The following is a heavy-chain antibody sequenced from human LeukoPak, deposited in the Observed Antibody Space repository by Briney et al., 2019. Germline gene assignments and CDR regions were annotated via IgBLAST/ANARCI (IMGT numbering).Heavy chain of an antibody. J-gene: IGHJ4*02. CDR1: GFTVSTNY. CDR2: IYAGGNT. CDR3: ARRVWGTNRYTDC. Sequence: PGGSLRLSCAASGFTVSTNYMSWVRQAPGKGLEWVSIIYAGGNTYYADSVKGRFTISRDNSKNPLYLQMNSLRAEDTAVYYCARRVWGTNRYTDCWGQGTLVTVSS. V-gene: IGHV3-53*01. D-gene: IGHD3-16*02.